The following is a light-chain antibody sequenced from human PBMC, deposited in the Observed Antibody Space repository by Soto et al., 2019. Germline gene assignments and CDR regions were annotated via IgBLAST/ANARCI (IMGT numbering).Light chain of an antibody. J-gene: IGKJ1*01. Sequence: EIVMTQSPATLSVSPGESATLSCRASQSISSSKLAWYQQNPGQAPRLLMYGASNRATGIPARFSGSGSGTEFTLTISSLQSEDFAVYYCQQYYETPWTFGQGTKVDIK. CDR3: QQYYETPWT. CDR2: GAS. CDR1: QSISSS. V-gene: IGKV3-15*01.